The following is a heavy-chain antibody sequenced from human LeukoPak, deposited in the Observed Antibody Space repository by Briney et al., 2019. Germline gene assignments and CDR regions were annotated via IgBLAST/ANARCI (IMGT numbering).Heavy chain of an antibody. D-gene: IGHD5-18*01. CDR2: VSGYNGNA. Sequence: ASVTVSCKPSVYTFTYYGINWVRLAPGPGLEWMGWVSGYNGNARYAQNFHGRLTLTTDTSTNIAYMELMRLRSADTAVYYCASEVDSAMVNAFDFWGQGTLVTVSS. J-gene: IGHJ3*01. CDR3: ASEVDSAMVNAFDF. CDR1: VYTFTYYG. V-gene: IGHV1-18*01.